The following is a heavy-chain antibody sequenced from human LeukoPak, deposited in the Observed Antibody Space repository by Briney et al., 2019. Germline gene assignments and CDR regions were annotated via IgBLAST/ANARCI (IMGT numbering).Heavy chain of an antibody. CDR2: IWYDGSNK. Sequence: GGSLRLSGAASGFTFSSYGMHWVRQAPGKGLEWVAVIWYDGSNKYYADSVKGRFTISRDNSKNTLYLQMNSLRAEDTAVYYCARDLFNYGDYGVPPAYWGQGTLVTVSS. CDR3: ARDLFNYGDYGVPPAY. CDR1: GFTFSSYG. V-gene: IGHV3-33*01. J-gene: IGHJ4*02. D-gene: IGHD4-17*01.